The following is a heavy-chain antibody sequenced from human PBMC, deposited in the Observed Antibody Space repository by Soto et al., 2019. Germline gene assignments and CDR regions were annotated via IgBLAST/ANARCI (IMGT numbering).Heavy chain of an antibody. J-gene: IGHJ4*02. Sequence: SETXSLTCAVYGGSFSGYYWSWIRQPPGKGLEWIGEINHSGSTNYNPSLKSRATISVDTSKNQFSLKLSSVTAADTAVYYCARDKYIAVAGIGLDYWGQGTLVTVSS. CDR2: INHSGST. CDR3: ARDKYIAVAGIGLDY. CDR1: GGSFSGYY. V-gene: IGHV4-34*01. D-gene: IGHD6-19*01.